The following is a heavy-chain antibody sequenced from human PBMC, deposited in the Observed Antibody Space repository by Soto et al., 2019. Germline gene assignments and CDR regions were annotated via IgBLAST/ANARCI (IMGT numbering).Heavy chain of an antibody. Sequence: SETLSPTCAADGGSFSCYYWSWKRQPPGKGLERVGEINHSGNTNYNPPLQSRVTISVDTSKNQVSLKLSSVTAADTAVYYCARRGYDYICGSYRTPFHYYCMDVWGQGTTVTVSS. CDR1: GGSFSCYY. CDR2: INHSGNT. J-gene: IGHJ6*02. V-gene: IGHV4-34*01. CDR3: ARRGYDYICGSYRTPFHYYCMDV. D-gene: IGHD3-16*02.